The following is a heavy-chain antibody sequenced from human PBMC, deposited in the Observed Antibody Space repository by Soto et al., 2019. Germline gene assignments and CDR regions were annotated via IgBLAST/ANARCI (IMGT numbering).Heavy chain of an antibody. CDR3: AREGYYDSSGSPFDY. Sequence: GGSLRLSCAAAGFTFSSYGMHWVRPAPGKGLEWVAVISYDGSNKYYADSVKGRFTISRDNSKNTLYLQMNSLRAEDTAVYYCAREGYYDSSGSPFDYWGQGTLVTVSS. V-gene: IGHV3-30*03. D-gene: IGHD3-22*01. CDR1: GFTFSSYG. CDR2: ISYDGSNK. J-gene: IGHJ4*02.